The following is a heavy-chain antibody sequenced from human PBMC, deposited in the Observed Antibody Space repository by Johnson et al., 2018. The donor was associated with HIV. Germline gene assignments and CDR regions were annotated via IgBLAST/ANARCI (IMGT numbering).Heavy chain of an antibody. CDR3: AKDQYRKLTTVAGI. CDR1: GFTFSRYA. D-gene: IGHD4-17*01. Sequence: VQLVESGEGVVQPGRSLRLSCAPSGFTFSRYAMHWVRQAPGKGLEWVSGINWNGGRIGYADSVKGRFTISRDNSKNTLYLQMNSLRAEDTAVYYCAKDQYRKLTTVAGIWGQGTMVTVSS. CDR2: INWNGGRI. J-gene: IGHJ3*02. V-gene: IGHV3-NL1*01.